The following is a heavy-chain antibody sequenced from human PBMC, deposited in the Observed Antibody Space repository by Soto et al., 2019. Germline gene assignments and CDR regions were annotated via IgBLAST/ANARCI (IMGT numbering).Heavy chain of an antibody. V-gene: IGHV4-39*01. CDR1: GGSISSSSYY. Sequence: QLQLQESGPGLVKPSETLSLTCTVSGGSISSSSYYWGWIRQPPGKGLEWIGSIYYSGSTYYNPSPKRRGAIPVDTSKIQFSRKLSCVTAGDTAVYYCARPMPDGMDVWGQGTTVTVSS. CDR2: IYYSGST. D-gene: IGHD2-2*01. CDR3: ARPMPDGMDV. J-gene: IGHJ6*02.